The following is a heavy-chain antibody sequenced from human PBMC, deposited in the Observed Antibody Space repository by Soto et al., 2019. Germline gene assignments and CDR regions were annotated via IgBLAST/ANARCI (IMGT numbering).Heavy chain of an antibody. CDR1: GFTFSSYA. CDR2: ISYDGSNK. V-gene: IGHV3-30-3*01. D-gene: IGHD3-22*01. CDR3: ARGSPNDSSGYYLDY. Sequence: GGSLRLSCAASGFTFSSYAMHWVRQAPGKGLEWVAVISYDGSNKYYADSVKGRFTISRDNSKNTLYLQMNSLRAEDTAVYYCARGSPNDSSGYYLDYWGQGTLVTVSS. J-gene: IGHJ4*02.